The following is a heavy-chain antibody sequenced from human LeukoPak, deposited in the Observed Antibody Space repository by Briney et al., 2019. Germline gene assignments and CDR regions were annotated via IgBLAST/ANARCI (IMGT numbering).Heavy chain of an antibody. J-gene: IGHJ4*02. CDR1: GFTFSSYA. Sequence: GGSLRLSCAASGFTFSSYAMSWVRQAPGKGPEWVSAISGSGGSTYYADSVKGRFTISRDNSKNTLYLQMNSLRAEDTAVYYCAKALYSSGWFSSSYWGQGTLVTVSS. CDR2: ISGSGGST. D-gene: IGHD6-19*01. V-gene: IGHV3-23*01. CDR3: AKALYSSGWFSSSY.